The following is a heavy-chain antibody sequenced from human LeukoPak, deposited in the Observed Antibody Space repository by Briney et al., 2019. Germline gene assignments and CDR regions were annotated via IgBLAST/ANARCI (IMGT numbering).Heavy chain of an antibody. J-gene: IGHJ5*02. CDR3: ARDEGIAAAGINWFDP. CDR2: IYTSGST. V-gene: IGHV4-61*02. CDR1: GGSISSGSYY. D-gene: IGHD6-13*01. Sequence: SETLSLTCTVSGGSISSGSYYWSWITQPAGNGLEWIGRIYTSGSTNYNPSLKSRVTISVDTSKNQFSLKLSSVTAADTAVYYCARDEGIAAAGINWFDPWGQGTLVTVSS.